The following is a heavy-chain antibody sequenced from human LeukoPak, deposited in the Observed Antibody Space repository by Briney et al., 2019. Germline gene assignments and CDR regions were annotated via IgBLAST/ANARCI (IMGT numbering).Heavy chain of an antibody. CDR3: ARDNMFVVAGTRAYFDY. V-gene: IGHV1-69*13. CDR2: IIPIFGTA. CDR1: GGTFSSYA. J-gene: IGHJ4*02. Sequence: ASVKVSCKASGGTFSSYAISWVRQAPGQGLEWMGGIIPIFGTANYAQKFQGRVTITADESTSTAYMELRSLRSDDTAVYYCARDNMFVVAGTRAYFDYWGQGTLVTVSS. D-gene: IGHD6-19*01.